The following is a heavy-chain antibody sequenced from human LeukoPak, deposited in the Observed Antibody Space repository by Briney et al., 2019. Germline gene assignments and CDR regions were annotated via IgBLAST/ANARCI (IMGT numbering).Heavy chain of an antibody. D-gene: IGHD3-22*01. J-gene: IGHJ4*02. V-gene: IGHV4-59*01. CDR2: IYYSGST. Sequence: SETLSLTCTASGGSISSYYWSWIRQPPGKGLEWIGCIYYSGSTNYNPSLKSRVTISVDTSKNQFYLKLSSVTAADTAVYYCARDDSSGYLTNWGQGTLVTVSS. CDR1: GGSISSYY. CDR3: ARDDSSGYLTN.